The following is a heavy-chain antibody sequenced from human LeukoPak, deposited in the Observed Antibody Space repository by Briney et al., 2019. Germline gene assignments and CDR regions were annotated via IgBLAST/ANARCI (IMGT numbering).Heavy chain of an antibody. CDR2: ISYDGSNK. CDR3: ARGGYPTVVTAGRIDY. D-gene: IGHD4-23*01. CDR1: GFTFSSYA. Sequence: GGSLRLSCAASGFTFSSYAMHWVRQAPGKGLEWVAVISYDGSNKYYADSVKGRFTISRDNSKNTLYLQMNSLRAEDTAVYYCARGGYPTVVTAGRIDYWGQGTLVTVSS. V-gene: IGHV3-30-3*01. J-gene: IGHJ4*02.